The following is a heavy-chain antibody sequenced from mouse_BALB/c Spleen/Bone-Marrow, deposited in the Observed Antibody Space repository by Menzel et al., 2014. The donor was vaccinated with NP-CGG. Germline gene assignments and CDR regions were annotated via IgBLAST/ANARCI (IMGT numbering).Heavy chain of an antibody. J-gene: IGHJ3*01. CDR2: IDPANGNT. V-gene: IGHV14-3*02. CDR3: ARLDSFAY. CDR1: GFNIKDTY. Sequence: DVQLVESGAELVKPGASVKLSCTASGFNIKDTYMHWVKQRPEQGLEWIGRIDPANGNTKYDPKFQGKATITADTSSNTAYLQLSSLTSEDTAVYYCARLDSFAYWGQGTLVTVSA.